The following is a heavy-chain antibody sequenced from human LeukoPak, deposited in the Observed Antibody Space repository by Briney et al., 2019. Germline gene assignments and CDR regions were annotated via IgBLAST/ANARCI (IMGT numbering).Heavy chain of an antibody. CDR3: TTDDRVNRS. CDR1: GLTFRNAL. V-gene: IGHV3-15*01. J-gene: IGHJ4*02. Sequence: GGSLPLLCAASGLTFRNALMSWGRQAPGKGPEWVGRIKSKGDGGTTDYAARVKGKFTISRDDSKNTLYLQMNSLKTEDTAMYYGTTDDRVNRSWGQGTLVTVSS. D-gene: IGHD2/OR15-2a*01. CDR2: IKSKGDGGTT.